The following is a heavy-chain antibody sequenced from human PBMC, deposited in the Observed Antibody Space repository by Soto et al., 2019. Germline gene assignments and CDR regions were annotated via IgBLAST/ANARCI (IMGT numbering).Heavy chain of an antibody. CDR1: GFTFSSYA. CDR3: AKESTVTTLFQYYYYYGMDV. CDR2: ISGSGGST. V-gene: IGHV3-23*01. J-gene: IGHJ6*02. Sequence: GGSLRLSCAASGFTFSSYAMSWVRQAPGKGLEWVSGISGSGGSTYYADSVKGRFTISRDNSKNTQYLQMNSLRAEDTAVYYCAKESTVTTLFQYYYYYGMDVWGQGTTVTVSS. D-gene: IGHD4-17*01.